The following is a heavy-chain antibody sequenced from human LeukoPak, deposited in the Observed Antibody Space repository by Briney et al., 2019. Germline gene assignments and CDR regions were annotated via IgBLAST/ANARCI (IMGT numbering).Heavy chain of an antibody. J-gene: IGHJ3*02. CDR1: GYTFTSYD. Sequence: ASVKVSCKASGYTFTSYDINWVRQAPGQGLEWMGWMNPNSGNTGYAQKFQGRVTITRNTSISTAYMELSGLRSEDTAVYYCARGEWELNAFDIWGQGTMVTVSS. CDR2: MNPNSGNT. D-gene: IGHD1-26*01. CDR3: ARGEWELNAFDI. V-gene: IGHV1-8*03.